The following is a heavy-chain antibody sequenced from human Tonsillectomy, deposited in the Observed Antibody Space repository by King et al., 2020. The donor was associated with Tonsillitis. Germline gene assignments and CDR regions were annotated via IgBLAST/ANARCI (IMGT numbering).Heavy chain of an antibody. Sequence: QLQESGPGLVKPSKTLSLTCTVSGGSISSGSYYWSWIRQPAGKGLEWIGRIYTSGSTNYNPSLKSRVTMSVDTSKNQFSLKLSSVTAADTAVYYCAITYYDFWSGYYGDYWGQGTLVTVSS. CDR2: IYTSGST. J-gene: IGHJ4*02. V-gene: IGHV4-61*02. D-gene: IGHD3-3*01. CDR1: GGSISSGSYY. CDR3: AITYYDFWSGYYGDY.